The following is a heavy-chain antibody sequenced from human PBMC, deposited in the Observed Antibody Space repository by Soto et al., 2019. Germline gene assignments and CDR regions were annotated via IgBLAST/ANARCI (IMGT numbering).Heavy chain of an antibody. J-gene: IGHJ5*02. D-gene: IGHD3-22*01. V-gene: IGHV3-21*01. Sequence: GGSLRLSCAASGFTFSSYSMNWVRQAPGKGLEWVSSISSSSSYIYYADSVKGRFTISRDNAKNSLYLQMNSLRAEDTAVYYCARAAYYYDSSGSYNWFDPWGQGTLVTVSS. CDR3: ARAAYYYDSSGSYNWFDP. CDR1: GFTFSSYS. CDR2: ISSSSSYI.